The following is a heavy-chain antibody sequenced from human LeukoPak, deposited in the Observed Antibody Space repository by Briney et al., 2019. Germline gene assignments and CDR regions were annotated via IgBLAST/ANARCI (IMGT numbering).Heavy chain of an antibody. V-gene: IGHV4-59*01. CDR2: VHYSGTA. J-gene: IGHJ4*02. CDR3: ARGYGDFRVEGRYFHS. D-gene: IGHD4-17*01. Sequence: PSETLSLTCTVSDGSITNYDWSWVRQPPGKGLEFIGHVHYSGTANYNPSLGSRVTISIDTSKKHFFLKLKSVTAADTAVYFCARGYGDFRVEGRYFHSWGQGTLVTVSS. CDR1: DGSITNYD.